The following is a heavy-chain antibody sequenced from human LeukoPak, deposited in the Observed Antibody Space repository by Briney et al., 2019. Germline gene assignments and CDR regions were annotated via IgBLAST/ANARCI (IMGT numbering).Heavy chain of an antibody. D-gene: IGHD3-10*01. V-gene: IGHV3-33*01. CDR1: GFTFSSYG. J-gene: IGHJ4*02. CDR3: SRDGPLKLASGRGVDY. CDR2: IWKDGSKK. Sequence: PGGSLRLSCAASGFTFSSYGMHWVRQTPGEGLEWVAVIWKDGSKKYYVDTVKGRFTISRDNSNNALFLKMNSLRADDTAVYYCSRDGPLKLASGRGVDYWGQGTLVTVSS.